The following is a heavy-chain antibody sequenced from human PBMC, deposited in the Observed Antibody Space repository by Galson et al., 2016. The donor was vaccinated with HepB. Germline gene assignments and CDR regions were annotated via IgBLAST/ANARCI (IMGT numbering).Heavy chain of an antibody. CDR3: AKGASWYPY. Sequence: SETLSLTCTVSGGSITSDYWSWIRLPPGRELEWIAYIHYSGRTNYNPSLRSRVTISLDTSKNQFSLRLSSVTDADTAVYYCAKGASWYPYWGQGTLVTVSS. D-gene: IGHD6-13*01. CDR1: GGSITSDY. J-gene: IGHJ4*02. CDR2: IHYSGRT. V-gene: IGHV4-59*01.